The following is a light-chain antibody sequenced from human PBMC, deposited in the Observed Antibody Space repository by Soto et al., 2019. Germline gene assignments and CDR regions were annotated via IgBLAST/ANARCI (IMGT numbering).Light chain of an antibody. J-gene: IGLJ2*01. CDR2: GNT. Sequence: QSVLTQPPSVSGAPGQRVTISCTGSSPNIGAGYDVHWYQQLPGRAPKLLINGNTNRPSGVPDRFSGSKSGTSASLAITGLQAEDEADYYCLSFDSSLSVVFGGGTKLTVL. CDR1: SPNIGAGYD. CDR3: LSFDSSLSVV. V-gene: IGLV1-40*01.